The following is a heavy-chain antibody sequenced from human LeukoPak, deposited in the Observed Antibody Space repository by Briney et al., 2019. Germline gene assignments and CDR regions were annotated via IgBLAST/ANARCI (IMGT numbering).Heavy chain of an antibody. V-gene: IGHV1-69*04. Sequence: ASVKVSCKASGGTFSSYTISWVRQAPGQGLEWMGRINPILAIASYAQKFQGRVTITTDKSTSTAYMELSSLRSEDTAVYYCARDVLSDGTDFGVVQIDYWGQGTLVTVSS. CDR1: GGTFSSYT. D-gene: IGHD3-3*01. J-gene: IGHJ4*02. CDR2: INPILAIA. CDR3: ARDVLSDGTDFGVVQIDY.